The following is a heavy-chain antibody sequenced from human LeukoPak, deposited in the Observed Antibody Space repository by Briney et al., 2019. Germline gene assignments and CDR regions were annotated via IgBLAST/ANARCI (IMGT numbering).Heavy chain of an antibody. V-gene: IGHV3-30-3*01. CDR3: ARAPRTTVTHSIDY. D-gene: IGHD4-17*01. CDR1: GFTFSTYA. Sequence: GGSLRLSCAASGFTFSTYAMHWVRQAPGKGLEWVAVISYEGSNKYYADSVKGRFTISRDNSKNTLYLQMNSLRAEDTAVYFCARAPRTTVTHSIDYWGQGTLVTVSS. CDR2: ISYEGSNK. J-gene: IGHJ4*02.